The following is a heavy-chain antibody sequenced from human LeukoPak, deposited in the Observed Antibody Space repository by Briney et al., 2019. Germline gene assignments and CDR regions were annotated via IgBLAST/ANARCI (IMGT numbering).Heavy chain of an antibody. D-gene: IGHD3-10*01. CDR3: ARETLVAEVRVYYYGMDV. V-gene: IGHV3-48*02. Sequence: AGGSLRLSCAAPGFTFSRYSMSWVRQAPGKGLEWVSYITSSSSTIYYADSVKGRFTISRDNAKNSLYLQMNSLRDEDTAVYYCARETLVAEVRVYYYGMDVWGQGTTVTVSS. CDR2: ITSSSSTI. CDR1: GFTFSRYS. J-gene: IGHJ6*02.